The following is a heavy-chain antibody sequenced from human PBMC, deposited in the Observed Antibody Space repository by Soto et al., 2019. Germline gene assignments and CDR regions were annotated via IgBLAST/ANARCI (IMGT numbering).Heavy chain of an antibody. CDR3: TARPQNLPPPSNYDY. J-gene: IGHJ4*02. CDR1: GFTFSNAW. Sequence: EVQLVESGGGLVKPGGSLRLSCAASGFTFSNAWMNWVRQAPGKGLEWVGRIKSKTDGGTTDYAAPVKGRFTISRDDSKNTLYLQMNSLKTEDTAVYYCTARPQNLPPPSNYDYWGQGTLVTVSS. V-gene: IGHV3-15*07. D-gene: IGHD4-4*01. CDR2: IKSKTDGGTT.